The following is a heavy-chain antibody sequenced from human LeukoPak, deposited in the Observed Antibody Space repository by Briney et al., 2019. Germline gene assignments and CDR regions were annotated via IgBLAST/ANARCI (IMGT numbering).Heavy chain of an antibody. CDR1: GFTFSSYA. CDR2: ISGSGGSI. Sequence: GGSLRLSCAASGFTFSSYAMSWVRQAPGKGLEWVSAISGSGGSIYYADSVKGRFTISRDNAKNSLYLQMNSLRAEDTAVYYCAELGITMIGGVWGKGTTVTISP. D-gene: IGHD3-10*02. CDR3: AELGITMIGGV. V-gene: IGHV3-23*01. J-gene: IGHJ6*04.